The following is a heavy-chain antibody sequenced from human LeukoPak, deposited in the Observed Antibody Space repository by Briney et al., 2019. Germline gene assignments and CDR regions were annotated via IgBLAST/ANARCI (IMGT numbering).Heavy chain of an antibody. V-gene: IGHV3-30*04. CDR3: ARGMVRAP. Sequence: GGSLRLSCAASEFTFSTYAMHWVRQAPGKGPEWVAVISRDGLDTYYADSVRGRFTISRDNARNSLYLQMNSLRAEDTAVYYCARGMVRAPWGQGTLVTVSS. CDR2: ISRDGLDT. D-gene: IGHD3-10*01. J-gene: IGHJ4*02. CDR1: EFTFSTYA.